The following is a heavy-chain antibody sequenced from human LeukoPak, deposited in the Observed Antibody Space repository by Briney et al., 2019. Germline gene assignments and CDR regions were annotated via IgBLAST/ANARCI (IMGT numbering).Heavy chain of an antibody. CDR3: ARDGVGKTYYFDY. CDR2: IYYSGST. J-gene: IGHJ4*02. V-gene: IGHV4-4*02. CDR1: GGSISSSNW. Sequence: SETLSLTCAVSGGSISSSNWWSRVRQPPGKGLEWIGSIYYSGSTYYNPSLKSRVTISVDTSKNQFSLKLSSVTAADTAVYYCARDGVGKTYYFDYWGQGTLVTVSS. D-gene: IGHD3-3*01.